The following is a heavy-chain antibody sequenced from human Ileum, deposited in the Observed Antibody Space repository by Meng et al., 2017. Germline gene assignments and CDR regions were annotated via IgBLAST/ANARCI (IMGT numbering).Heavy chain of an antibody. D-gene: IGHD6-13*01. CDR1: GFSFSIYA. CDR2: IGRSGSNA. V-gene: IGHV3-23*01. CDR3: AKDVMSSSFS. J-gene: IGHJ5*02. Sequence: GESLKICCAASGFSFSIYAMSWVRQAPGKGLECVSIIGRSGSNAYYADSVKGRFTISRDNSKNTLYLQMNSLRDEDTAVYYGAKDVMSSSFSWGQGTLVTVSS.